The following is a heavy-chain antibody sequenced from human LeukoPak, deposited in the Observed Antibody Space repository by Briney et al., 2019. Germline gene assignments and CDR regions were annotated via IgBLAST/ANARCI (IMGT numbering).Heavy chain of an antibody. V-gene: IGHV1-2*02. J-gene: IGHJ5*02. Sequence: ASVKVSCKASGYTLTGYYIHWVRQAPGQGLEWMGWISPNSGTTSYLQKFQGRVTMTRDTSITTAYMELSSLTSDDTAVYYCAKQRGDASLSESWGQGTLVTVSS. CDR2: ISPNSGTT. CDR1: GYTLTGYY. CDR3: AKQRGDASLSES. D-gene: IGHD2-21*02.